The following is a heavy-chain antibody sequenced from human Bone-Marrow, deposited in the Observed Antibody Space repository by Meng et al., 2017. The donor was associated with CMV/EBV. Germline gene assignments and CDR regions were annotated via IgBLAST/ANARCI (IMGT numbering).Heavy chain of an antibody. J-gene: IGHJ6*02. D-gene: IGHD2-21*01. V-gene: IGHV3-21*01. CDR2: ISSSGTYI. Sequence: GESLKISCAASGFTFSSYSMNWVRQAPGKGLEWVSSISSSGTYIYYADSVKGRFTISRDNAQNSLYLQMNSLRAEDTAVYYCARDVSPRSSAYFAIYYFYALDVWDQGTTVTVSS. CDR1: GFTFSSYS. CDR3: ARDVSPRSSAYFAIYYFYALDV.